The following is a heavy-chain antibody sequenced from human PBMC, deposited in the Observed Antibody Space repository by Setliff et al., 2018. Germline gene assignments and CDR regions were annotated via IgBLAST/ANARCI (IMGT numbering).Heavy chain of an antibody. D-gene: IGHD6-19*01. V-gene: IGHV4-38-2*01. CDR1: GFSVNTDHY. CDR3: TRRSANSSAD. Sequence: SETLSLTCAVSGFSVNTDHYWGWIRQPPGKGLEWIASISHSGATYYNPSLMSRVSISLDTSKNQFSLTLTSVTAADTAVYYCTRRSANSSADWGQGTLVTVSS. CDR2: ISHSGAT. J-gene: IGHJ4*02.